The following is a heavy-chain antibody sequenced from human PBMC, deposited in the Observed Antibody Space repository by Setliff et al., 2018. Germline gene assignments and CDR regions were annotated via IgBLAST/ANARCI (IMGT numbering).Heavy chain of an antibody. J-gene: IGHJ6*02. CDR3: TRHVNSGMYFNYYGLDV. D-gene: IGHD2-21*01. CDR1: GASIRNYY. CDR2: IVDNAFT. V-gene: IGHV4-59*08. Sequence: PSETLSLTCSVSGASIRNYYWGWFRQPPGRGLEWIGYIVDNAFTHYSPSLRSRVTMLVDTSKNQFSLRLSSVTAADTAVYYCTRHVNSGMYFNYYGLDVWGQGTTVTVSS.